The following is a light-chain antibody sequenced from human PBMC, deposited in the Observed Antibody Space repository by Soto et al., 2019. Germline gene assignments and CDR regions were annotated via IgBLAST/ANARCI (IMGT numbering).Light chain of an antibody. Sequence: LTQPASVSGSPGQSITISCTGTSSDVGGYNYVSWYQQHPGKAPKFMIYDVSNRPSGVSNRFSGSKSGNTASLTISGLQAEDEADYYCCSYTTSNTSQIVFGTGTKVTVL. CDR1: SSDVGGYNY. J-gene: IGLJ1*01. CDR2: DVS. V-gene: IGLV2-14*01. CDR3: CSYTTSNTSQIV.